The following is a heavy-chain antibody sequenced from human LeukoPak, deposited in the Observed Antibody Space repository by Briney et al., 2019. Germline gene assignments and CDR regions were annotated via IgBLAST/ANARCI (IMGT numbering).Heavy chain of an antibody. CDR3: ARELRFGELAFDI. J-gene: IGHJ3*02. D-gene: IGHD3-10*01. CDR1: GFTFSSYW. V-gene: IGHV3-74*01. Sequence: GGSLRLSCAASGFTFSSYWMHWVRQASGKGLVWVSRINSDGSSTSYPDSVKGRFTISRDNAKNTLYLQMNSLRAEDTAVYYCARELRFGELAFDIWGQGTLVTVSS. CDR2: INSDGSST.